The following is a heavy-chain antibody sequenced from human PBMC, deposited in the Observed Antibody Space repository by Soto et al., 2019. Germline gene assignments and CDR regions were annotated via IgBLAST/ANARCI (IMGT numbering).Heavy chain of an antibody. J-gene: IGHJ6*02. V-gene: IGHV4-39*02. CDR3: ARDRVVKVLAVAGETYGMDV. D-gene: IGHD6-19*01. CDR2: IYYNGST. CDR1: GGSISSSSYY. Sequence: SETLSLTCTVSGGSISSSSYYWGWIRQPPGRGVEWIGSIYYNGSTYYNPSLKSRVTISVDTSKNQFSLKLSSVTAADTAVYYCARDRVVKVLAVAGETYGMDVWGQGTTVTVSS.